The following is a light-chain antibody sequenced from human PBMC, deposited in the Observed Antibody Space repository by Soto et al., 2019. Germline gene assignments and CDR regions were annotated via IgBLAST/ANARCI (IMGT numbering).Light chain of an antibody. Sequence: EIVLTQSPATLSLSPGERATLSCRASQSVSSSYLAWYQQKPGQAPRLLFYDASTRPTGIPARFSGSGSGTDFTLTISSLEPEDFAVYYCQQRSNWPRTFGQGTKVEIK. J-gene: IGKJ1*01. CDR1: QSVSSSY. CDR3: QQRSNWPRT. CDR2: DAS. V-gene: IGKV3D-20*02.